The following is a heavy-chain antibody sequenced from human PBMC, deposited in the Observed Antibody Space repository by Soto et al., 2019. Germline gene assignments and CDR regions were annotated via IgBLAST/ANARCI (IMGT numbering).Heavy chain of an antibody. D-gene: IGHD1-26*01. CDR3: AKTLVGGGALDI. V-gene: IGHV5-51*01. Sequence: EVQLVQSGAEVKKPGESLKISCKGSGYSFGNFWIAWVRQMPGKGLEWMGIVYPDDSDIRYSPSFQGQVTISADKSVSTAYLHLGTLRAPDTAIYYCAKTLVGGGALDIWGQGTVVTVSS. CDR2: VYPDDSDI. CDR1: GYSFGNFW. J-gene: IGHJ3*02.